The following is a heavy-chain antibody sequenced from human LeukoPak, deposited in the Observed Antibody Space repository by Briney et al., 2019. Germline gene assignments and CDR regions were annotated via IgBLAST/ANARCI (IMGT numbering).Heavy chain of an antibody. CDR3: ARGAADRNNYYYYIDV. Sequence: PSETLSLTCTVSGGSISSYYWSWIRQPAGKGLEWIGRISSSGSTNYNPSLKSRVTISVDTSKNQFSLKLTSVTAADTAVYYCARGAADRNNYYYYIDVWGKGTTVTVSS. V-gene: IGHV4-4*07. CDR2: ISSSGST. D-gene: IGHD1/OR15-1a*01. CDR1: GGSISSYY. J-gene: IGHJ6*03.